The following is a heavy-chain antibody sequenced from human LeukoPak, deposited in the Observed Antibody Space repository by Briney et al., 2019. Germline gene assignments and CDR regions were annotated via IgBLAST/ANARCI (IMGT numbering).Heavy chain of an antibody. J-gene: IGHJ4*02. CDR2: ISYDGSNK. CDR3: ARAGRGVTLYTDY. V-gene: IGHV3-30*04. D-gene: IGHD3-10*01. Sequence: GGSLRLSCAASGFTFSSYPMHWVRPAPGKGLEWVAVISYDGSNKYYADSVKGRFTISRDNSKNTLYLQMNSLRAEDTAVYYCARAGRGVTLYTDYWGQGTLVTVSS. CDR1: GFTFSSYP.